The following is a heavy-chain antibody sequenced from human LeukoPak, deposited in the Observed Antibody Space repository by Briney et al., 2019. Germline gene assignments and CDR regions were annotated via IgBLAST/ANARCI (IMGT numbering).Heavy chain of an antibody. CDR2: ISYDGSNK. CDR1: GFTFISYG. D-gene: IGHD2-15*01. V-gene: IGHV3-30*18. Sequence: GGSLRLSCAASGFTFISYGMHWVRQAPGKGLEWVAVISYDGSNKYYADSVKGRFTISRDNSKNTLYLQMNSLRAEDTAVYYCAKDGEDCSGGSCYSSDYMDVWGKGTTVTVSS. CDR3: AKDGEDCSGGSCYSSDYMDV. J-gene: IGHJ6*03.